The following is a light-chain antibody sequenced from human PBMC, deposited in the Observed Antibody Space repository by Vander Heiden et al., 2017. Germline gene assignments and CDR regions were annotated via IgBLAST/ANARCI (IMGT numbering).Light chain of an antibody. V-gene: IGKV4-1*01. CDR1: QSVLYSSNNKNY. J-gene: IGKJ2*01. CDR3: QQDYNTPST. CDR2: WAS. Sequence: DIVMTQSPDSLAVSLGERATINCKSSQSVLYSSNNKNYLAWYQQKPGQPPKLLIYWASTRESGVPDRFSGSGSGTDFTPTISGLQPEDVAVYYCQQDYNTPSTFGQGTKMEIK.